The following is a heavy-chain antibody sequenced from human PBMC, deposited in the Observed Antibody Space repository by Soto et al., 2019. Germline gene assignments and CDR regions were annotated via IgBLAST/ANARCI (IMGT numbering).Heavy chain of an antibody. CDR1: GFTFSDYY. CDR2: ISNSGRIT. J-gene: IGHJ4*02. V-gene: IGHV3-11*01. D-gene: IGHD3-16*01. CDR3: ARDHGGGGLTLEY. Sequence: DLEESGGGLVKPGGSLRLSCRASGFTFSDYYMSWIRQAPGKGLEWVADISNSGRITHHADSVEGRFTIYRDNAKDSLFLQLHNLRPEDSAIYYCARDHGGGGLTLEYWGQGTLVTVSS.